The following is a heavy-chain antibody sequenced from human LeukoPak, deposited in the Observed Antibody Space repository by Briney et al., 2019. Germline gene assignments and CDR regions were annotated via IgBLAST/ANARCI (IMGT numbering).Heavy chain of an antibody. CDR3: ARGWVSYCGGDCYHDY. CDR2: ISSSSSYI. V-gene: IGHV3-21*01. Sequence: GSLRLSCAASGFTFSSYSMNWVRQAPGKGLEWVSSISSSSSYIYYAGSVKGRFTISRDNAKNSLYLQMNSLRAEDTAVYYCARGWVSYCGGDCYHDYWGQGTLVTVSS. CDR1: GFTFSSYS. D-gene: IGHD2-21*02. J-gene: IGHJ4*02.